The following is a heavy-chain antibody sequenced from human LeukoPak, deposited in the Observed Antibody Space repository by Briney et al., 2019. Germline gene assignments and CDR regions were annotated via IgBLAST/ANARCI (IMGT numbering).Heavy chain of an antibody. Sequence: ASVKVSCKASGYTFTGYYMHWVRQAPGQGLEWMGWINPNSGGTNYAQKFQGRVTMTRDTSISTAYMELSRLRSDDTAVYYCARDDPGSLGSYYFDYWGQGTLVTVSS. J-gene: IGHJ4*02. CDR2: INPNSGGT. CDR3: ARDDPGSLGSYYFDY. D-gene: IGHD3-10*01. CDR1: GYTFTGYY. V-gene: IGHV1-2*02.